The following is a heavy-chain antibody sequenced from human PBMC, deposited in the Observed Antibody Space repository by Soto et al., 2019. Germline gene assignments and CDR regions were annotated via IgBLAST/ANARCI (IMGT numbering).Heavy chain of an antibody. Sequence: QVQLVQSGAEVKKPGASVKVSCKVSGYTLTELSMHWVRQAPGKGLEWMGGFDPEDGETIYAQKFQGRVTMTEDTSTDTAYMELSSLRSEDTAVYYCATFALYYGSGSYYRPRYYYYYGMDVWGQGTTVTVSS. D-gene: IGHD3-10*01. J-gene: IGHJ6*02. CDR3: ATFALYYGSGSYYRPRYYYYYGMDV. CDR1: GYTLTELS. CDR2: FDPEDGET. V-gene: IGHV1-24*01.